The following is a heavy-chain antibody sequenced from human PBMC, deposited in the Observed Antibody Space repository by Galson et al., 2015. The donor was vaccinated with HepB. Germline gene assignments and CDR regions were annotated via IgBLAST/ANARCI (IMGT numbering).Heavy chain of an antibody. V-gene: IGHV6-1*01. CDR1: GDSVSRNNAA. D-gene: IGHD1-1*01. J-gene: IGHJ5*01. CDR2: TYYRSKWYN. Sequence: CAISGDSVSRNNAAWNWIRQSPSRGLEWLGRTYYRSKWYNDYAVSVKSRMTINPDTSKNQFSLQLNSVTPEDTALYYCVREDWNDVISPFDSWGQGTPVTVSS. CDR3: VREDWNDVISPFDS.